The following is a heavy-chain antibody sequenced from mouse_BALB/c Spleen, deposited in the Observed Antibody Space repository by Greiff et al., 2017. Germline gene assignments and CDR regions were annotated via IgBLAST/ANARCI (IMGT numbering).Heavy chain of an antibody. CDR2: IWSDGST. D-gene: IGHD2-4*01. CDR1: GFSLTSYG. CDR3: ARHSYDYEGYFDY. J-gene: IGHJ2*01. V-gene: IGHV2-6-2*01. Sequence: QVQLQQSGPDLVAPSQSLSITCTVSGFSLTSYGVHWVRQPPGKGLEWLVVIWSDGSTTYNSALKSRLSISKDNSKSQVFLKMNSLQTDDTAMYYCARHSYDYEGYFDYWGQGTTLTVSS.